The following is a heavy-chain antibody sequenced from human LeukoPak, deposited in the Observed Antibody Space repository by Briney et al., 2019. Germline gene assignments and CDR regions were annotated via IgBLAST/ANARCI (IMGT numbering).Heavy chain of an antibody. V-gene: IGHV4-61*01. Sequence: PSETLSLTCTVSGGSISSDSYYWNWIRQPPGKGLEWIGYIYYSGTTNYNPSLKSRVSMSVDTSKNQFSLKLSSVTAADTAVYYCARGGFSGSYDYWGQGTLVTVSS. CDR1: GGSISSDSYY. J-gene: IGHJ4*02. D-gene: IGHD1-26*01. CDR2: IYYSGTT. CDR3: ARGGFSGSYDY.